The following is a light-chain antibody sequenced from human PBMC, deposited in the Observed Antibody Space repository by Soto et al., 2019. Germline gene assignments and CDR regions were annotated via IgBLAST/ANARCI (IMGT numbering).Light chain of an antibody. CDR2: AVT. V-gene: IGLV2-8*01. J-gene: IGLJ2*01. Sequence: QSALTQPPSASGSPGQSVTISCTGTSSDVGGHNYVSWYQQHPGKAPKLMIYAVTKRPSVVPDRFSGSKSDNTASLTVSGLQAEDEADYYCSSYAGISNLVFGGGTKLTVL. CDR3: SSYAGISNLV. CDR1: SSDVGGHNY.